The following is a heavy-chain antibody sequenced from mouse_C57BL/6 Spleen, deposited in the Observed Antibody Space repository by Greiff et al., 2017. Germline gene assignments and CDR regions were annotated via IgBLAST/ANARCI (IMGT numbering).Heavy chain of an antibody. CDR3: ARHEMITRLRYAMDY. D-gene: IGHD2-4*01. CDR1: GFTFSSYT. J-gene: IGHJ4*01. V-gene: IGHV5-9*01. Sequence: EVQRVESGGGLVKPGGSLKLSCAASGFTFSSYTMSWVRQTPEKRLEWVATISGGGGNTYYPDSVKGRFTISRDNAKNTLYLQMSSLRSEDTALYYCARHEMITRLRYAMDYWGQGTSVTVSS. CDR2: ISGGGGNT.